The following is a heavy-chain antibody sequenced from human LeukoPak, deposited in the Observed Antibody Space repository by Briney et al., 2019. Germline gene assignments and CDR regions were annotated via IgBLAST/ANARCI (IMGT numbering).Heavy chain of an antibody. CDR3: AGRGSSSGTFDI. V-gene: IGHV4-59*08. Sequence: PSETLSLTCTVSGGSIRSYYWSWIRQPPGKGLEWIGYIYYSGSTNYNPSLKSRVTISVDTSKNQFSLKLASLTAADTALYCCAGRGSSSGTFDIWGPGTFVTVSS. J-gene: IGHJ3*02. D-gene: IGHD2-2*01. CDR2: IYYSGST. CDR1: GGSIRSYY.